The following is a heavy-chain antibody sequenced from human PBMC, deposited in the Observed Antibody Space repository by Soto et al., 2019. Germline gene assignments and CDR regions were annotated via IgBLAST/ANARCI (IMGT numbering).Heavy chain of an antibody. CDR1: GFTFSSYA. CDR2: ISYDGSNK. V-gene: IGHV3-30-3*01. J-gene: IGHJ6*02. CDR3: ARDLEGELVLDPPRHGMDV. D-gene: IGHD3-10*01. Sequence: QVQLVESGGGVVQPGRSLRLSCAASGFTFSSYAMHWVRQAPGKGLEWVAVISYDGSNKYYADSVKGRFTISRDNSKNTLYLQMNNLSAEDTAVYYGARDLEGELVLDPPRHGMDVWGQGTTVTVSS.